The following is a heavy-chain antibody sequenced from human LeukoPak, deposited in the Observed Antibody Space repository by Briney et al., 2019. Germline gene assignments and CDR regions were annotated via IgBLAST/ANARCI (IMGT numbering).Heavy chain of an antibody. CDR2: IHPKSGGT. CDR1: GYTFTGYY. CDR3: ARGTILEPFDI. J-gene: IGHJ3*02. Sequence: ASVTVSCKASGYTFTGYYMNWVRQAPGQGLEWMGWIHPKSGGTSYEQSFQGRVIMTSDTSISTAYMEVRRLTSDDTAVYYCARGTILEPFDIWGQGTMVTVSS. V-gene: IGHV1-2*02. D-gene: IGHD3-3*01.